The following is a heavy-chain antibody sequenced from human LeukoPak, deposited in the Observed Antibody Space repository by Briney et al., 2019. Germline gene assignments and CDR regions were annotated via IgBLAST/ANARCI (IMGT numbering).Heavy chain of an antibody. J-gene: IGHJ6*03. D-gene: IGHD3-22*01. Sequence: GESLKISCKGSGYRFTSYWIGWVRQMPGKGLEWMGIIYPGDSDTRYSPSLQGQVTISADKSISTAYLQWSSLKASDTAMYYCARHSQASYYYDSSGHRPYYYYYMDVWGKGTTVTVSS. CDR1: GYRFTSYW. CDR2: IYPGDSDT. CDR3: ARHSQASYYYDSSGHRPYYYYYMDV. V-gene: IGHV5-51*01.